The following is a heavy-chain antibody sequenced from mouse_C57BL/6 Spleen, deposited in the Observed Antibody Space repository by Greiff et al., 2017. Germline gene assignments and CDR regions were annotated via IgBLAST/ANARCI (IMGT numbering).Heavy chain of an antibody. V-gene: IGHV14-1*01. D-gene: IGHD1-1*01. CDR3: TRITTGVPYYFDY. J-gene: IGHJ2*01. CDR2: IDPEDGDT. CDR1: GFNIKDYY. Sequence: VQLQQSGAELVRPGASVKLSCTASGFNIKDYYMHWVKQRPEQGLEWIGRIDPEDGDTEYAPKFQGKATMTADTSSNTAYLQLSSLTSEDTAVXYCTRITTGVPYYFDYWGQGTTLTVSS.